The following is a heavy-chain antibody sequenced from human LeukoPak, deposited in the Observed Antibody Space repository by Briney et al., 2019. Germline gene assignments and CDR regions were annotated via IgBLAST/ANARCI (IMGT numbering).Heavy chain of an antibody. V-gene: IGHV3-7*01. CDR1: GGSISSSSYY. J-gene: IGHJ4*02. Sequence: TSETLSLTCTVSGGSISSSSYYWGWIRQPPGKGLEWVANVNQDGSGKYYVDSVKGRFTISKDNAKNSLYLQMNSLRAEDTAVYYCTSANYGPAYWGQGTLVTVSS. D-gene: IGHD5-24*01. CDR2: VNQDGSGK. CDR3: TSANYGPAY.